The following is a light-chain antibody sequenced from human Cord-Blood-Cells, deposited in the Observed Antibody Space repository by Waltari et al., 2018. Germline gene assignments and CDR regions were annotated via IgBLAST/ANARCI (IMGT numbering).Light chain of an antibody. V-gene: IGLV1-44*01. J-gene: IGLJ3*02. Sequence: QSVLTQPPSASGTPGQRVTISCSGSSSNIGSNTVNWYQQLPGTSPKPLIYRMNRRLSGVPYRFSGSKSGTSGSRAISGRQAEDEADYYCAAWDDSLNGRVFGGGTKLTGL. CDR3: AAWDDSLNGRV. CDR2: RMN. CDR1: SSNIGSNT.